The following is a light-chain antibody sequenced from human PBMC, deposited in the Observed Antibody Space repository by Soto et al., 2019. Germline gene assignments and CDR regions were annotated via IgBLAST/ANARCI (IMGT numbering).Light chain of an antibody. CDR1: QGISSY. V-gene: IGKV1-9*01. CDR3: QQLNSYPLT. Sequence: SQGTHSPSSLSASVEDRGTISDGASQGISSYLAWYQQKPGKARKRLIYAASTLQSGVPSRFSGSGPGTDFTLTIITLQPEDFATYYCQQLNSYPLTFGGGTKVDIK. J-gene: IGKJ4*01. CDR2: AAS.